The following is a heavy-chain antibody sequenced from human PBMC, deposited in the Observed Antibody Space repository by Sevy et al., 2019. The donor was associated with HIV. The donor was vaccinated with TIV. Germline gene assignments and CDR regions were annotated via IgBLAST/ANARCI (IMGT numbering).Heavy chain of an antibody. CDR3: ARGGPFGSNYYDSQNWFDP. CDR1: GYTFTSYA. J-gene: IGHJ5*02. V-gene: IGHV7-4-1*02. CDR2: INTNTGNP. D-gene: IGHD3-22*01. Sequence: ASLKVSCKASGYTFTSYAMNWVRQAPGQGLEWMGWINTNTGNPTYAQGFTGRFVFSLDTSVSTAYLQISSLKAEDTAVYYCARGGPFGSNYYDSQNWFDPWGQGTLVTVSS.